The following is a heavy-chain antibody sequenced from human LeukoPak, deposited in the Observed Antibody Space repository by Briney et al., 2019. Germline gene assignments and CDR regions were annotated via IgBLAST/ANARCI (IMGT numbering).Heavy chain of an antibody. CDR3: ARASYDFWSGYYIGNAFDI. CDR1: GCTFSSYA. Sequence: SVKVSCKASGCTFSSYAISWVRQAPGQGLEWMGRIIPIFGTANYAQKFQGRVTITTDESTSPAYMELSSLRSEDTAVYYCARASYDFWSGYYIGNAFDIWGQGTMVTVSS. J-gene: IGHJ3*02. D-gene: IGHD3-3*01. CDR2: IIPIFGTA. V-gene: IGHV1-69*05.